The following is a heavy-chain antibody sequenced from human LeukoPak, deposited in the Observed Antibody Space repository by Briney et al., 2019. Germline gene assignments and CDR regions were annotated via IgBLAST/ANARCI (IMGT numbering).Heavy chain of an antibody. J-gene: IGHJ4*02. CDR2: ISSSSSYI. D-gene: IGHD4-17*01. CDR3: ARDKYGDQYYFDY. Sequence: GGSLRLSCAASGFTFSSYSMNWVRQAPGKGLEWVSFISSSSSYIYYADSVKGRFTISRDNARNSLYLQVNSLRAEDTAVYYCARDKYGDQYYFDYWGQGTLVTVSS. CDR1: GFTFSSYS. V-gene: IGHV3-21*01.